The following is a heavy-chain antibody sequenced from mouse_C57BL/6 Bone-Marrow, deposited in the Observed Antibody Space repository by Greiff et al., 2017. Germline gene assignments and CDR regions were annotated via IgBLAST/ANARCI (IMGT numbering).Heavy chain of an antibody. D-gene: IGHD2-1*01. Sequence: QVQLQQSGAELVRPGASVKLSCKASGYTFTDYYINWVKQRPGQGLEWIARIYPGSGNTYYNEKFKGKATLTAEKSSSTAYMQLSSLTSEDSAVYFCAAPIYYGNYCYFDYWGQGTTLTVSS. V-gene: IGHV1-76*01. CDR2: IYPGSGNT. J-gene: IGHJ2*01. CDR1: GYTFTDYY. CDR3: AAPIYYGNYCYFDY.